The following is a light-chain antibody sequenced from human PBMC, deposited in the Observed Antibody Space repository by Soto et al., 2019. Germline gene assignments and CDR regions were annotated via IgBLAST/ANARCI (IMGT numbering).Light chain of an antibody. CDR2: GAS. Sequence: EVVLTQSPGTLSLSAGERATLSCRASQSVSSSYLAWYQQKPGQAPRLLIYGASSRATDIPDRITGSGSGTDFTLTISRLEPEDFAVYYCQHYDSTPWTFGPGTKVEIK. V-gene: IGKV3-20*01. CDR3: QHYDSTPWT. CDR1: QSVSSSY. J-gene: IGKJ1*01.